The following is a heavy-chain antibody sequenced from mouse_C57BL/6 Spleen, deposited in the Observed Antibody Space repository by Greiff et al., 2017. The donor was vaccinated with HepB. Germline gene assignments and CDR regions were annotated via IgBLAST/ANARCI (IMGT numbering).Heavy chain of an antibody. CDR2: IYPGDGDT. CDR3: ARSGRGYYFDY. V-gene: IGHV1-80*01. CDR1: GYAFSSYW. J-gene: IGHJ2*01. D-gene: IGHD4-1*01. Sequence: VQLQQSGAELVKPGASVKISCKASGYAFSSYWMNWVKQRPGKGLEWIGQIYPGDGDTNYNGKFKGKATLTADKSSSTAYMQLSSLTSEDSAVYFCARSGRGYYFDYWGQGTTLTVSS.